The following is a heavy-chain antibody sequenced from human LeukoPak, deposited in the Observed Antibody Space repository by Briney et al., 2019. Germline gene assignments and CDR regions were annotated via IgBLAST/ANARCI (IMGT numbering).Heavy chain of an antibody. CDR1: VGPMSSYY. J-gene: IGHJ5*02. V-gene: IGHV4-59*01. CDR3: ARAGANFVWCHNWFDP. CDR2: VHYSGST. Sequence: SETLSLTCTVLVGPMSSYYWSWIRQPPGKGLEWIGYVHYSGSTNYNPSLKSRVTISVGTSKNQFSLKLSSVTAADTAVYFCARAGANFVWCHNWFDPWGEGTLVTVSS. D-gene: IGHD3-9*01.